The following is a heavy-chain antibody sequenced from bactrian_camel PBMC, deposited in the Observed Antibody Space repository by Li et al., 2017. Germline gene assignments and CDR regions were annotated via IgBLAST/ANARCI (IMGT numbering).Heavy chain of an antibody. CDR3: VRDVSELAF. V-gene: IGHV3S40*01. CDR2: INSDGDTA. J-gene: IGHJ2*01. Sequence: DVQLVESGGGLVQPGGSLRLSCAASGFTFSSLFMNWVRQAPGKGIEWVSSINSDGDTAYYEDSVKGRLTVSRDNAKNTVNLQMTTLNYEDTAVYYCVRDVSELAFWGQG. CDR1: GFTFSSLF. D-gene: IGHD1*01.